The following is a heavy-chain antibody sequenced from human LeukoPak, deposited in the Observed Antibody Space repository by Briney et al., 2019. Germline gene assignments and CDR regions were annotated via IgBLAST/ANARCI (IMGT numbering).Heavy chain of an antibody. CDR3: ARGPLSRYCSGGSCSDTAMVLVFDY. Sequence: PVKVSCKASGGTFISYAISWVRQAPGQGLEWMGRIIPIFGTANYAQKFQGRVTINTDESTSKAYMELSSLRSEDTAVYYCARGPLSRYCSGGSCSDTAMVLVFDYWGQGTLVTVSS. CDR1: GGTFISYA. J-gene: IGHJ4*02. D-gene: IGHD2-15*01. V-gene: IGHV1-69*05. CDR2: IIPIFGTA.